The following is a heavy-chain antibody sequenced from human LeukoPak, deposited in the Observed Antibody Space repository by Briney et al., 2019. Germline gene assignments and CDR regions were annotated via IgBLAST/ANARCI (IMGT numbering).Heavy chain of an antibody. CDR1: GYSFTTYG. D-gene: IGHD5-24*01. V-gene: IGHV1-2*02. J-gene: IGHJ4*02. Sequence: ASVKVSCKASGYSFTTYGISWVRQAPGQGLEWMGWINPNSGGTNYAQKFQGRVTMTRDTSINTAYMELSRLTSDDTAVYYCARVDGMATTDSDYWGQGTLVTVSS. CDR3: ARVDGMATTDSDY. CDR2: INPNSGGT.